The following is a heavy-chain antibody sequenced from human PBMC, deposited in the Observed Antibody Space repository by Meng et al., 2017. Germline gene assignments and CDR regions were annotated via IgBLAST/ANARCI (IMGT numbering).Heavy chain of an antibody. CDR2: ISAYNGNT. J-gene: IGHJ4*02. D-gene: IGHD6-13*01. Sequence: ASVKVSCKASGYTFTSYGISWVRQAPGQGREWMGWISAYNGNTNYAQKLQGRVTMTTDTSTSTAYMELRSLRSDDTAMYYCARDEDISAAGKLFGDYWGQGTLVTVSS. CDR1: GYTFTSYG. CDR3: ARDEDISAAGKLFGDY. V-gene: IGHV1-18*01.